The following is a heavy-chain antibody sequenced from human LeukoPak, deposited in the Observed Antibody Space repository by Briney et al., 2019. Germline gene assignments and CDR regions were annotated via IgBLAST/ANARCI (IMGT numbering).Heavy chain of an antibody. D-gene: IGHD2-2*01. CDR1: GFTVSFYA. Sequence: PGGSLRLSCAASGFTVSFYAMSWVRQAPGKGLEWVSVIAGGGSSTYYADSVKGWFTISRDNSKNTLYLQMNSLRVEDTAVYYCVKDPDPRYCSSTSCSPIWGQGTMVTVSS. J-gene: IGHJ3*02. CDR3: VKDPDPRYCSSTSCSPI. V-gene: IGHV3-23*01. CDR2: IAGGGSST.